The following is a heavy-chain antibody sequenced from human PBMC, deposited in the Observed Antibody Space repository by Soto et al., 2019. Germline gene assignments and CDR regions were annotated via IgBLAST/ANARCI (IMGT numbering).Heavy chain of an antibody. CDR2: ISAYNGNT. CDR1: GYTFTSYG. D-gene: IGHD1-26*01. Sequence: QVQLVQSGAEVKKPGASVKVSCKASGYTFTSYGISWVRQAPGQGLEWMGWISAYNGNTNYAQKLQGRVTMTPDTSTSTAYMGLRSLRSDDTAVYYCARDSMLMGATPLNNWGQGTLVTVSS. J-gene: IGHJ4*02. CDR3: ARDSMLMGATPLNN. V-gene: IGHV1-18*01.